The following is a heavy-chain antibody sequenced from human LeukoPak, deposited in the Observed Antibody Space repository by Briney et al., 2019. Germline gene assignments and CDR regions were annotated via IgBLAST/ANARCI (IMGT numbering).Heavy chain of an antibody. V-gene: IGHV3-30*04. CDR1: GFRFDSFA. Sequence: GGSLRLSCTASGFRFDSFAIQWVRQAPGKGLVWVAVVSANGSNKYYGDSLRGRFTVSRDNSKDTVYLQINSVRSEDAAVYYCARDGRYGSGAMGFFDYWGQGALVTVSS. J-gene: IGHJ4*02. CDR2: VSANGSNK. CDR3: ARDGRYGSGAMGFFDY. D-gene: IGHD3-10*01.